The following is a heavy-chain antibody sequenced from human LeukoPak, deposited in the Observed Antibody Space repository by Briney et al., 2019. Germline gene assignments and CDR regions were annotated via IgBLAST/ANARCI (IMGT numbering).Heavy chain of an antibody. CDR3: ATSGYYFEY. V-gene: IGHV3-48*04. D-gene: IGHD3-22*01. CDR1: GFTFSSYS. Sequence: GGSLRLSCAASGFTFSSYSMNWVRQAPGKGLEWVAYISSSGSTIYYADSVKGRFTISRDNARNSLYLQMRSLRAEDTAVYYCATSGYYFEYWGQGTLVTVSS. J-gene: IGHJ4*02. CDR2: ISSSGSTI.